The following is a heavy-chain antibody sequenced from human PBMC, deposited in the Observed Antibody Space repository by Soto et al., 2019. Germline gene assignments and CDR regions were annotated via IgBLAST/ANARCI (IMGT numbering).Heavy chain of an antibody. Sequence: TLSVACTVSGGSISSGGYYWSWILQHPGKGLEWIGYIYYSGSTYYNPSLKSRVTISVDTSKNQFSLKLSSVTAADTAVYHCARAHPLRYFDWLLSWFDPWGQGTLVTVSS. D-gene: IGHD3-9*01. CDR3: ARAHPLRYFDWLLSWFDP. CDR1: GGSISSGGYY. CDR2: IYYSGST. V-gene: IGHV4-31*03. J-gene: IGHJ5*02.